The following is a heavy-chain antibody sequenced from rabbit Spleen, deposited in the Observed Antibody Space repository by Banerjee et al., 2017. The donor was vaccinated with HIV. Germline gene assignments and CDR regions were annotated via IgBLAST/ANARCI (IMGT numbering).Heavy chain of an antibody. CDR2: IYAGSSGAT. D-gene: IGHD8-1*01. V-gene: IGHV1S45*01. J-gene: IGHJ6*01. CDR1: GFSFSSSYY. Sequence: QEQLVESGGGLVQPEGSLTLTCTASGFSFSSSYYMCWVRQAPGKGLEWIASIYAGSSGATYSATWAKGRFTISKTSSTTVTLQMTSLTVADTATYFCARDAGTSFSTYGMDLWGQGTLVTVS. CDR3: ARDAGTSFSTYGMDL.